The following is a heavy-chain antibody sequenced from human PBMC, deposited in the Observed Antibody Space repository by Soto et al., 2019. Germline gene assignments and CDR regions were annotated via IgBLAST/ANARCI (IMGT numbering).Heavy chain of an antibody. CDR3: ATSTGYNCPAHYYYYAMDL. D-gene: IGHD5-12*01. J-gene: IGHJ6*02. V-gene: IGHV3-15*01. CDR2: IRTNTDGGTT. Sequence: GGSLRLSCAASGFIFSNAWMSWVRQAPGKGLEWVGRIRTNTDGGTTDDAAPVKGRFTISRDDSKNTVYLQMNSLRTEDTAVYYCATSTGYNCPAHYYYYAMDLWGQGTTVTV. CDR1: GFIFSNAW.